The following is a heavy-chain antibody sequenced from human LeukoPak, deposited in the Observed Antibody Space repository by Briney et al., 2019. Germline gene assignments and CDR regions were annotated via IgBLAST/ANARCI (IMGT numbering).Heavy chain of an antibody. CDR2: ISTSSSYI. CDR1: GFTFSRYS. Sequence: PGGSLRLSCAASGFTFSRYSMNWVRQAPGKGLEWVSFISTSSSYIYYADSVKGRFTISRDNAKNSLFLQMNSLRDEDTAVYYCARVWPGQWLLRDAFDIWGQGTMVTVSS. V-gene: IGHV3-21*01. D-gene: IGHD6-19*01. J-gene: IGHJ3*02. CDR3: ARVWPGQWLLRDAFDI.